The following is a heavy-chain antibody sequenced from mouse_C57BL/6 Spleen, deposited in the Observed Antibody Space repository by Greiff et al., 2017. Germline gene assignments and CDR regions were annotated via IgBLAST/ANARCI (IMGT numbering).Heavy chain of an antibody. D-gene: IGHD2-5*01. CDR3: ARKSNYYAMDY. CDR2: ISDGGSYT. J-gene: IGHJ4*01. V-gene: IGHV5-4*03. Sequence: EVKLMESGGGLVKPGGSLKLSCAASGFTFSSYAMSWVRQTPEKRLEWVATISDGGSYTYYPDNVKGRFTISRDNAKNNLYLQMSHLKSEDTAMYYYARKSNYYAMDYWGQGTSVTVSS. CDR1: GFTFSSYA.